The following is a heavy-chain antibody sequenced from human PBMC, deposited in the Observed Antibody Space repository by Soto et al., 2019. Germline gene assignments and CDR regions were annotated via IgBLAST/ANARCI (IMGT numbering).Heavy chain of an antibody. D-gene: IGHD6-6*01. CDR3: SRGTSIPASGDY. J-gene: IGHJ4*01. CDR1: GYTFTNYG. CDR2: VSAYNGER. V-gene: IGHV1-18*01. Sequence: GASVKVSCKAPGYTFTNYGINWVRQAPGQGLEWLGWVSAYNGERRYAQRVQARVIMTTDTSTTTAYMELRSLRSDDTAVYYCSRGTSIPASGDYWGQGTMVTVSS.